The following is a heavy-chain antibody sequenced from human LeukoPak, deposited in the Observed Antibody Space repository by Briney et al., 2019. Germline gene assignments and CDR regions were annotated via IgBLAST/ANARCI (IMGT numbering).Heavy chain of an antibody. CDR3: ARGGYYCGGDCSDY. Sequence: PSETLSLTCTVSGGSISSYYWSWIRQPPGKGLEWIGYIYYSGSTNYNPSLKSRVTISVDTSKNQFSLKLSSVTAADTAVYYCARGGYYCGGDCSDYWGQGTLVTVSS. CDR1: GGSISSYY. J-gene: IGHJ4*02. CDR2: IYYSGST. V-gene: IGHV4-59*01. D-gene: IGHD2-21*02.